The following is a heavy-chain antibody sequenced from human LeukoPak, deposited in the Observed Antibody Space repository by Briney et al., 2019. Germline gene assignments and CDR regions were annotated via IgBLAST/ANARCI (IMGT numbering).Heavy chain of an antibody. CDR3: ARAPQIFGVVIRGFDY. Sequence: PSETLSHTCAVYGGSFSGYYWSWIRQPPGKGLEWIGEINHSGSTNYNPSLKSRVTISVDTSKNQFSLKLSSVTAADTAVYYCARAPQIFGVVIRGFDYWGQGTLVTVSS. CDR2: INHSGST. CDR1: GGSFSGYY. J-gene: IGHJ4*02. V-gene: IGHV4-34*01. D-gene: IGHD3-3*01.